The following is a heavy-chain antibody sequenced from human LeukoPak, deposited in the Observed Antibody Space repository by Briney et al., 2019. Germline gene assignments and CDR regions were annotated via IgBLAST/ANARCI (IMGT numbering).Heavy chain of an antibody. CDR2: IYYSGST. J-gene: IGHJ4*02. Sequence: SETLSLTCTVSGGSISSGGYYWSWIRQPPGKGLEWIGSIYYSGSTYYNPSLKSRVTISVDTSKNQFSLKLSSVTAADTAVYYCARAGYSYGLGVDYWGQGTLVTVSS. D-gene: IGHD5-18*01. CDR1: GGSISSGGYY. CDR3: ARAGYSYGLGVDY. V-gene: IGHV4-39*01.